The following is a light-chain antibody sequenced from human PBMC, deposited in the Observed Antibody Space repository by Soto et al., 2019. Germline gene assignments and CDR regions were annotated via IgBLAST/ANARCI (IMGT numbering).Light chain of an antibody. CDR2: GNS. CDR1: SSNIGAGYD. CDR3: QSYDSSLSGSVV. Sequence: QSVLTQPPSVSGAPGQRVTISCTGSSSNIGAGYDVHWYQQLPGTAPKLLIYGNSNRPSGVPDRFSGSKSGTSASLAITGLQAEDDADYYCQSYDSSLSGSVVFGGVTQLTVL. V-gene: IGLV1-40*01. J-gene: IGLJ2*01.